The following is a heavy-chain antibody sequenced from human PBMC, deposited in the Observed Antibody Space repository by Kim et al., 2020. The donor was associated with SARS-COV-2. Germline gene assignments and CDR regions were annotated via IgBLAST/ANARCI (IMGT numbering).Heavy chain of an antibody. Sequence: SETLSLTCTVSGGSISSYYWSWIRQPPGKGLEWIGYIYYSGSTNYNPSLKSRVTISVATSNNQFSLKLSSLTAADMAVYYCARGQCITSFGVVRDMAVWG. J-gene: IGHJ6*01. CDR1: GGSISSYY. D-gene: IGHD3-3*01. CDR2: IYYSGST. CDR3: ARGQCITSFGVVRDMAV. V-gene: IGHV4-59*13.